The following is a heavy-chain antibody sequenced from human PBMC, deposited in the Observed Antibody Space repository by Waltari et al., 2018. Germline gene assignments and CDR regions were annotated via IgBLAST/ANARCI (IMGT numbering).Heavy chain of an antibody. Sequence: QVQLQQWGAGLLKPSETLSLTCAVYGGSFSGYYWSWIRQPPGKGLEWIGEINHSGSTNYNPSLKSRVTISVDTSKNQFSLKLSSVTAADTAVYYCARESSGSYKYWGQGTLVTVSS. CDR3: ARESSGSYKY. J-gene: IGHJ4*02. V-gene: IGHV4-34*01. CDR2: INHSGST. CDR1: GGSFSGYY. D-gene: IGHD1-26*01.